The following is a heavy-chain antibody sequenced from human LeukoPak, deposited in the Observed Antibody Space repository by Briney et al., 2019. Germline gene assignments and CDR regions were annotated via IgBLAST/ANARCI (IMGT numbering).Heavy chain of an antibody. CDR3: ARDDGSGSHYGSGVNWFDP. D-gene: IGHD3-10*01. CDR2: MNPNSGNT. J-gene: IGHJ5*02. Sequence: ASVKVSCKASGYTFTSYDINWVRQATGQGLEWMGWMNPNSGNTGYAQKFQGRVTMTRDTSTSTVYMELSSLRSEDTAVYYCARDDGSGSHYGSGVNWFDPWGQGTLVTVSS. CDR1: GYTFTSYD. V-gene: IGHV1-8*02.